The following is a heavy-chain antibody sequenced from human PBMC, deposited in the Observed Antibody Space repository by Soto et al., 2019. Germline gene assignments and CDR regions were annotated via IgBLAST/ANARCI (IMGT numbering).Heavy chain of an antibody. CDR3: ARPQYYYDSSGYYGFNGMDV. V-gene: IGHV5-10-1*01. Sequence: GESLKISCKGSGYSFTSYWISWVRQMPGKGLEWMGRIDPSDSYTNYSPSFQGHVTISADKSISTAYLQWSSLKASDTAMYYCARPQYYYDSSGYYGFNGMDVWGQGTTVTSP. CDR1: GYSFTSYW. J-gene: IGHJ6*02. D-gene: IGHD3-22*01. CDR2: IDPSDSYT.